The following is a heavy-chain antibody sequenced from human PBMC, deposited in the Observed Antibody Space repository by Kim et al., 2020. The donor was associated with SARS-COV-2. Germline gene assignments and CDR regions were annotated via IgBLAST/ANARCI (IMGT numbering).Heavy chain of an antibody. CDR3: ARVVPAFYYYGMDV. V-gene: IGHV1-8*01. D-gene: IGHD2-2*01. J-gene: IGHJ6*02. Sequence: AQKFKDRVTMTRNTSISTAYMELSSLRSEDTAVYYCARVVPAFYYYGMDVWGQGTTVTVSS.